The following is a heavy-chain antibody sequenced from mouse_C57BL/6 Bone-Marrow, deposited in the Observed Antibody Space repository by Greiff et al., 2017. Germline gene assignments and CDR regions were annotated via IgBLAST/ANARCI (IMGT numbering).Heavy chain of an antibody. CDR2: IDPSDSYT. Sequence: QVKLQQPGAELVMPGASVKLSCKASGYNFTSYWMHWVKQRPGQGLEWIGAIDPSDSYTNYNQKFKGKSTLTVDKSSSTAYMQLSSLTSESSAVYYCAREDVTTVGYFYYWGQGTTLTVSS. CDR3: AREDVTTVGYFYY. J-gene: IGHJ2*01. V-gene: IGHV1-69*01. CDR1: GYNFTSYW. D-gene: IGHD1-1*01.